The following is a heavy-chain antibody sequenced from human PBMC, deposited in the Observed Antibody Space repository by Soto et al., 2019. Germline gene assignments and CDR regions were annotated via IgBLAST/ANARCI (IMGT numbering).Heavy chain of an antibody. V-gene: IGHV4-4*07. CDR1: DDFISSYY. CDR2: VSTNGAT. CDR3: ARADYEISTGSYDLDV. J-gene: IGHJ6*02. Sequence: RTCTVSDDFISSYYWNWIRQPAGKGLEWIGRVSTNGATNYNPSLESRVTMSVDTSKNPFSLKLNSVTAADTAVYFCARADYEISTGSYDLDVCGQGTKATVYS. D-gene: IGHD3-9*01.